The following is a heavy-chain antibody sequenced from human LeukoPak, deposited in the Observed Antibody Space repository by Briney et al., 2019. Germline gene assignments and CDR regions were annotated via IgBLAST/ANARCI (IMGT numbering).Heavy chain of an antibody. Sequence: PGRSLRLSCAASGFTFSSYAMHWVRQAPGKGLEWVAVISYDGSNKYYADSVKGRFTISRDNSKNTLYLQMNSLRAEDTAVYYCARESSSGWYYGNDYWGQGTLVTVSS. J-gene: IGHJ4*02. D-gene: IGHD6-19*01. V-gene: IGHV3-30*04. CDR2: ISYDGSNK. CDR3: ARESSSGWYYGNDY. CDR1: GFTFSSYA.